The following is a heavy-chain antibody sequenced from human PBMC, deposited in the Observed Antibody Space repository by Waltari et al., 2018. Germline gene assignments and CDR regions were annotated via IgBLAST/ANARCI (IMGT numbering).Heavy chain of an antibody. V-gene: IGHV3-74*01. Sequence: EVQLVESGGGLVQPGGSLRLSCAASGFSFSNYWMHWVRQAPGKGLVWVSSITSDGSSKNFAYSVKGRFTISRDNAKNTLYLQMNSLRAEDTAVYYCARSPDWGSVRFDYWGQGTLVTVSS. CDR1: GFSFSNYW. CDR2: ITSDGSSK. CDR3: ARSPDWGSVRFDY. D-gene: IGHD7-27*01. J-gene: IGHJ4*02.